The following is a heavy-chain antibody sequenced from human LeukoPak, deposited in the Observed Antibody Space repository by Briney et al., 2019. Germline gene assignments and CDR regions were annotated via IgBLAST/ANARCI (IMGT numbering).Heavy chain of an antibody. CDR1: GFTVSTNF. J-gene: IGHJ4*02. CDR3: ARGPSGYHNT. V-gene: IGHV3-30*02. Sequence: PGGSLRLSCAASGFTVSTNFMSWVRQAPGKGLEWVAFIRYDGSNKYYADSVKGRLTISRDNSKNTLYPQMNSLRAEDTAVYYCARGPSGYHNTGGQGTLVTVSS. D-gene: IGHD5-12*01. CDR2: IRYDGSNK.